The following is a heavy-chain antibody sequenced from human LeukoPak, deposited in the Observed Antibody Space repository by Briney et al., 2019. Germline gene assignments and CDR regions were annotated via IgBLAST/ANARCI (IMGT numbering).Heavy chain of an antibody. CDR3: ARGVSIAVAYGFAFDI. V-gene: IGHV4-59*01. CDR2: IYYSGST. Sequence: TPSETLSLTCAVYGGSFSGYYWSWIRQPPGKGLEWIGYIYYSGSTNYNPSLKSRVTISVDTSKNQFSLKLSSVTAADTAVYYCARGVSIAVAYGFAFDIWGQGTMVTVSS. J-gene: IGHJ3*02. CDR1: GGSFSGYY. D-gene: IGHD6-19*01.